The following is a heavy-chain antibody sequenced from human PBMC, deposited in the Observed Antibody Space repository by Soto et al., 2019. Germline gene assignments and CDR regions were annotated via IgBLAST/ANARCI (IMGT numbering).Heavy chain of an antibody. Sequence: GGSLRLSCAASGFTVSSNYMSWVRQAPGKGLEWVSVIYSGGSTYYADSVKGRFTISRDNSKNTLYLQMNSLRAEDTAVYYCASGRLLLGSAFDIWGQGTMVTVSS. D-gene: IGHD2-15*01. J-gene: IGHJ3*02. CDR3: ASGRLLLGSAFDI. V-gene: IGHV3-53*01. CDR1: GFTVSSNY. CDR2: IYSGGST.